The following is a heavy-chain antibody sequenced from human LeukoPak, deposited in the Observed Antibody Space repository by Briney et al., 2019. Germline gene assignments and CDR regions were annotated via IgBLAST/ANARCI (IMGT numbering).Heavy chain of an antibody. CDR3: ARHYYDSSGYPYYFDY. D-gene: IGHD3-22*01. J-gene: IGHJ4*02. CDR2: IIPIFGTA. V-gene: IGHV1-69*05. CDR1: GGTFSSYA. Sequence: SVKVSCKASGGTFSSYAISWVRQAPGQGLEWMGGIIPIFGTANYAKKFQGRVTITTDESTSTAYMALSSLRSEDTAVYYCARHYYDSSGYPYYFDYWGQGTLVTVSS.